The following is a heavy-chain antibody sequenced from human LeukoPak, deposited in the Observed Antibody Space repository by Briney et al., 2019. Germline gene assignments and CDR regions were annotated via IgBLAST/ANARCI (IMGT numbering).Heavy chain of an antibody. J-gene: IGHJ4*02. CDR1: GFTVSSKY. V-gene: IGHV3-66*01. CDR2: IYSGGST. D-gene: IGHD5-24*01. Sequence: GGSLTLSCAASGFTVSSKYMSWVRQAPGKGLEWVSVIYSGGSTYYAGSVKGRFTISRDNSKNTVYLQMNSLRAEDTAVYYCARESSGWLQLFDYWGQGTLVTVSS. CDR3: ARESSGWLQLFDY.